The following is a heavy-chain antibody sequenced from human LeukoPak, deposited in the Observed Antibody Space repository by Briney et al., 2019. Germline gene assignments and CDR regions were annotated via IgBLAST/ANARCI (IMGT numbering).Heavy chain of an antibody. CDR1: GDSVSSNSAA. D-gene: IGHD6-13*01. CDR3: AREGEEQLVYDAFDI. V-gene: IGHV6-1*01. J-gene: IGHJ3*02. Sequence: SQTLSLTFAFSGDSVSSNSAAWNWVSQSPSRGLEWLGRTYYRPKWYNDYAVSHKRRITLKPHTSKNHFALQLNSVTTEDTAVYYCAREGEEQLVYDAFDIWGEGTMVTVSS. CDR2: TYYRPKWYN.